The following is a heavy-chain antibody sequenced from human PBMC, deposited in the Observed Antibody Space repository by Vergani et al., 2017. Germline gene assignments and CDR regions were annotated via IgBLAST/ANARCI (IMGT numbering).Heavy chain of an antibody. CDR3: AKRVVTRIYYYMDV. CDR1: GFTFDDYA. CDR2: ISGSGDST. Sequence: EVQLLESGGGLIHPGGSLRLSCVASGFTFDDYAMTWVRQAPGKGLEWVSAISGSGDSTYYADSVKGRFTISRDHSKNTLFLQMNSLRAEDTALYYCAKRVVTRIYYYMDVWGKGTTVTVSS. V-gene: IGHV3-23*01. D-gene: IGHD3-22*01. J-gene: IGHJ6*03.